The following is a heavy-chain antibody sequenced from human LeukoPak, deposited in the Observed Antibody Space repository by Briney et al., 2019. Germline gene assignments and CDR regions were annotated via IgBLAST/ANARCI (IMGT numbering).Heavy chain of an antibody. V-gene: IGHV1-69*04. CDR2: IIPNLGIA. J-gene: IGHJ4*02. Sequence: GASVKVSCKASGGTFSSYAISWVRQAPGQGLEWMGRIIPNLGIANYAQKFQGRVTITADKSTSTAYMELSSLRSEDTAVYYCASPRWYYDSSGYLFDYWGQGTLVTVSS. CDR3: ASPRWYYDSSGYLFDY. CDR1: GGTFSSYA. D-gene: IGHD3-22*01.